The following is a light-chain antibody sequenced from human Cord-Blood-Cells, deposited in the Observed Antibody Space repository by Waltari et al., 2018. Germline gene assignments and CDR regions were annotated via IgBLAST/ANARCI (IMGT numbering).Light chain of an antibody. CDR1: QSVLYSSNNKNY. CDR3: QQYYSTPWT. J-gene: IGKJ1*01. Sequence: DIVMTQSPDSLAVSLGERATINYKSSQSVLYSSNNKNYLAWYQQKPGQPPKLLIYWASTRESGVPDRFSGSGSGTDFTLTISSLQAEDVAVYYCQQYYSTPWTFGQGP. V-gene: IGKV4-1*01. CDR2: WAS.